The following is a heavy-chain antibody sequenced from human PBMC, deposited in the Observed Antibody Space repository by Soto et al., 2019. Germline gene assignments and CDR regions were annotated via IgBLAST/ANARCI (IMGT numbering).Heavy chain of an antibody. D-gene: IGHD3-22*01. V-gene: IGHV4-61*01. CDR2: IYYSGST. J-gene: IGHJ5*02. CDR1: GGSVSSGSYY. CDR3: ARDQYYYDSSGYANWFDP. Sequence: QVQLQESGPGLVKPSETLSLTCTVSGGSVSSGSYYWSWIRQPPGKGLEWIGYIYYSGSTNYNPSLKSRVTISVDTSKNQFSLKLSSVTAADTAVYYCARDQYYYDSSGYANWFDPWGQGTLVTVSS.